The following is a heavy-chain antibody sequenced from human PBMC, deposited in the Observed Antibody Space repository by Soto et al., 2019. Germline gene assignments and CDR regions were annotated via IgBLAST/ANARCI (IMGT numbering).Heavy chain of an antibody. D-gene: IGHD6-13*01. CDR2: IKQDGSGK. J-gene: IGHJ4*02. CDR1: GFTFSSYW. CDR3: ALCGISGWYEPYYFDY. Sequence: GGSLRLSCAASGFTFSSYWMSGVGKAPGKGREWVANIKQDGSGKYYVDSVKGRFTISRDNAKNSLYLQMNSLRAEDTAVYYCALCGISGWYEPYYFDYWGQGTLVTVSS. V-gene: IGHV3-7*05.